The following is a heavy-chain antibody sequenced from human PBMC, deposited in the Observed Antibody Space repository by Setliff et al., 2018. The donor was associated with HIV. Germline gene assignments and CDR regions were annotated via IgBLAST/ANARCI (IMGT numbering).Heavy chain of an antibody. CDR3: ARARTGWYNFDY. CDR1: GFTFRRYW. CDR2: IKEDGSEK. V-gene: IGHV3-7*01. J-gene: IGHJ4*02. D-gene: IGHD6-19*01. Sequence: GSLRLSCAASGFTFRRYWMNWVRQAPGKGLEWVANIKEDGSEKYYVDSVKGRFTISRDKAKNSLYLQMNSLRAEDTAVYYCARARTGWYNFDYWGQRTPVTVSS.